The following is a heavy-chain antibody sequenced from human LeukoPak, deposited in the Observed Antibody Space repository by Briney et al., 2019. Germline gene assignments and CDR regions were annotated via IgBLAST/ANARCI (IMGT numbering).Heavy chain of an antibody. CDR2: INPNSGGT. CDR1: GYTFTGYY. J-gene: IGHJ6*03. D-gene: IGHD2-2*01. V-gene: IGHV1-2*02. CDR3: ASKSSTSRYGFYYYMDV. Sequence: GASVKVSCKASGYTFTGYYMHWVRQAPGQGLEWMGWINPNSGGTNYAQKFQGRVTMTRDTSISTAYMELSRLRSDDTAVYYCASKSSTSRYGFYYYMDVWGKGTTVTVSS.